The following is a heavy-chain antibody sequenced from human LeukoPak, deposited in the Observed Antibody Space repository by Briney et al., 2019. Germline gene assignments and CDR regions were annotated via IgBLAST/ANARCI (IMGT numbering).Heavy chain of an antibody. V-gene: IGHV4-59*08. J-gene: IGHJ4*02. CDR1: GGSISSYY. CDR2: IYYSGST. Sequence: SGTLSLTCTVSGGSISSYYWSWIRQPPGKGLEWIGYIYYSGSTNYNPSLKSRVTISVDTSKNQFSLKLSSVTAADTAVYYCARRIAARFDYWGQGTLVTVSS. D-gene: IGHD6-6*01. CDR3: ARRIAARFDY.